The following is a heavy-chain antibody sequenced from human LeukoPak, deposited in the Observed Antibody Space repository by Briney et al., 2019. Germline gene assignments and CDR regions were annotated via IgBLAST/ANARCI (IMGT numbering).Heavy chain of an antibody. CDR1: GFTFSSYA. V-gene: IGHV3-30*02. J-gene: IGHJ4*02. Sequence: PGGSLRLSCAASGFTFSSYAMHWVRQAAGKGLEWVAFIRYDGSNKYYADSVKGRFTISRDNSKNTLYLQMNSLRAEDTAVYYCAKDSGDCSSTSCYNYFDCWGQGTLVTVSS. CDR3: AKDSGDCSSTSCYNYFDC. D-gene: IGHD2-2*02. CDR2: IRYDGSNK.